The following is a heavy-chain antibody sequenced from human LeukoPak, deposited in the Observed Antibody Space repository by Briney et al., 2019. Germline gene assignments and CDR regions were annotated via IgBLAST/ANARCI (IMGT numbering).Heavy chain of an antibody. J-gene: IGHJ4*02. CDR1: GYTFTTFY. CDR3: ASTGPTVQYFDY. Sequence: GVSVKVSCTASGYTFTTFYVHWARQAPGQGLEGMGRIRPSDGSTMYAEKFQGRVTMTRDTATTTVYIEVSRLKSEDTAVYYCASTGPTVQYFDYWGQGTLVTASS. V-gene: IGHV1-46*01. CDR2: IRPSDGST. D-gene: IGHD4-11*01.